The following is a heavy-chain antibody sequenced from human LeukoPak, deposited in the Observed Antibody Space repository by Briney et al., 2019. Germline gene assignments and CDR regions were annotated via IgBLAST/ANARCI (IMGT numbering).Heavy chain of an antibody. Sequence: ASVKVSCKASGYTFTSYGISWVRQAPGQGLEWMGWISAYNGNTNYAQKLQGRVTMTTDTSTSTAYMELRSLRSDDTAVYYCARVVRALAGLYYYYGMDVWGQGTTVTVSS. CDR2: ISAYNGNT. CDR1: GYTFTSYG. J-gene: IGHJ6*02. CDR3: ARVVRALAGLYYYYGMDV. V-gene: IGHV1-18*01. D-gene: IGHD6-19*01.